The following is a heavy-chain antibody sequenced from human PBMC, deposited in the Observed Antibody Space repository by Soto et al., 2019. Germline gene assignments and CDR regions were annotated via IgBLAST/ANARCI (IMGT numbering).Heavy chain of an antibody. D-gene: IGHD1-26*01. Sequence: PGRALRLSCAASPFTFSSYAMTWVRQAPGKGREWFSAIGGSCGSTYYADSAKGRFTISSDIPKNSLDLQINRLRDEDTAVYYCATDWSYASDYWGQGALVTVSS. CDR3: ATDWSYASDY. CDR1: PFTFSSYA. J-gene: IGHJ4*02. V-gene: IGHV3-23*01. CDR2: IGGSCGST.